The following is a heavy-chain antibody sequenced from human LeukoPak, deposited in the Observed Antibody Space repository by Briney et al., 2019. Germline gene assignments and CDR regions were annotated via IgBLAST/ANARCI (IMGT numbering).Heavy chain of an antibody. D-gene: IGHD3-22*01. CDR3: ARGYVDYYDSSGYWYYFDY. CDR1: GGTFSSYA. J-gene: IGHJ4*02. Sequence: SVKVSCKASGGTFSSYAISWVRRAPGQGLEWMGRIIPILGIANYAQKFQGRVTITADKSTSTAYMELSSLRSEDTAVYYCARGYVDYYDSSGYWYYFDYWGQGTLVTVSS. V-gene: IGHV1-69*04. CDR2: IIPILGIA.